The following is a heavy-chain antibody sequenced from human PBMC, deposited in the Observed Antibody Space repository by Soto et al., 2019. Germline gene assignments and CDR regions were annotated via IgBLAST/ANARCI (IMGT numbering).Heavy chain of an antibody. CDR2: ISAYNGNT. CDR3: AGWGIDIVVVPVAKGSGWFDP. CDR1: GYTFTSYG. Sequence: QVQLVQSGAEVKKPGASVKVSCKASGYTFTSYGISWVRQAPGQGLEWMGWISAYNGNTNYAQKLQGRVTMTTDTATSTAYMELRSLRSDDTAVYYCAGWGIDIVVVPVAKGSGWFDPWGQGTLVTVSS. D-gene: IGHD2-2*01. J-gene: IGHJ5*02. V-gene: IGHV1-18*01.